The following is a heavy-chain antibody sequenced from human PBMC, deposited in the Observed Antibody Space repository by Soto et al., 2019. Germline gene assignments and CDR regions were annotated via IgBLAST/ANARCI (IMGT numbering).Heavy chain of an antibody. J-gene: IGHJ5*02. V-gene: IGHV1-8*01. CDR1: GYTFTSYD. Sequence: AAVKVSCKASGYTFTSYDINWVRQATGQGLEWMGWMNPNSGNTGYAQKFQGRVTMTRNTSISTAYMELSSLRSEDTAVYYCARGRFGRITMVRGAQRYNLFAPCGQGSLVTVSS. CDR2: MNPNSGNT. D-gene: IGHD3-10*01. CDR3: ARGRFGRITMVRGAQRYNLFAP.